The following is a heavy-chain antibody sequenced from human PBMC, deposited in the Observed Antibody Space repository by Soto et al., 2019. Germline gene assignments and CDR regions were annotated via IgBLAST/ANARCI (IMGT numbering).Heavy chain of an antibody. CDR2: INPSGGST. V-gene: IGHV1-46*01. CDR1: GYTSTSYY. J-gene: IGHJ6*02. CDR3: AIDRVAGCDYYYYVLDV. D-gene: IGHD1-1*01. Sequence: GASVKVSCKASGYTSTSYYMHWVRQAPGQGLEWMGIINPSGGSTSYAQKFQGRVTMTRDTSTSTVYMELSSLRSEDTAVYYCAIDRVAGCDYYYYVLDVRAQRTTVTVSS.